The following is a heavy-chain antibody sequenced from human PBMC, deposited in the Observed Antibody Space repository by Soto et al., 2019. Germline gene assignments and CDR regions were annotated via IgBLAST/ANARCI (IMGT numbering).Heavy chain of an antibody. V-gene: IGHV3-23*01. D-gene: IGHD5-12*01. CDR1: GFTFNVYA. CDR2: ISAGGDAT. CDR3: VKDFGWRLTTIVAAVQ. Sequence: DVQVLESGGDLVQPGGSLRLSCAASGFTFNVYAMFWFRQAPGKGLEWVSTISAGGDATYYADIVKGRFTTSRDNSKNTVYLQMESLRGDDTAVYYCVKDFGWRLTTIVAAVQWGQGTLVTVSS. J-gene: IGHJ4*02.